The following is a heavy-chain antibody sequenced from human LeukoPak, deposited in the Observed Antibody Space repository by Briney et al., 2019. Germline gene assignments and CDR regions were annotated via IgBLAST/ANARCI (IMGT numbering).Heavy chain of an antibody. D-gene: IGHD6-13*01. J-gene: IGHJ4*02. V-gene: IGHV3-21*01. CDR1: GFTFSSYS. CDR3: ARDPRIAAAADPY. CDR2: ISSSSSYI. Sequence: GGSLRLSCAASGFTFSSYSMNWVRQAPGKGLEWVSSISSSSSYIYYADSVKGRFTISRDNARNSLYLQMNSLRAEDTAVYYCARDPRIAAAADPYWGQGTLVTVSS.